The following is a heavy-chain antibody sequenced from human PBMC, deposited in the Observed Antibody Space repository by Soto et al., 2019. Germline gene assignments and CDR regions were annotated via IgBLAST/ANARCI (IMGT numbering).Heavy chain of an antibody. CDR1: GFTFSSYA. J-gene: IGHJ6*02. Sequence: GGSLRLSCAASGFTFSSYAINWVRQAPGKGLEWVSAISGSGGSTYYADSVKGRFTSSRDNSKNTHYLQINSLRAEDTAVYYCAKGIAAAGYYYYYGMDVWGQGTTVTVSS. CDR2: ISGSGGST. V-gene: IGHV3-23*01. CDR3: AKGIAAAGYYYYYGMDV. D-gene: IGHD6-13*01.